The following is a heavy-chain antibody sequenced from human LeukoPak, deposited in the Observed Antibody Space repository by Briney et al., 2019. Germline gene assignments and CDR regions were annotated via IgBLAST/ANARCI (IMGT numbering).Heavy chain of an antibody. D-gene: IGHD1-26*01. CDR1: GGSFSGYY. CDR2: IYYSGST. Sequence: SETLSLTCAVYGGSFSGYYWSWIRQPPGKGLEWIGYIYYSGSTNYNPSLKSRVTISVDTSKNQFSLKLSSVTAADTAVYYCARLVGATYYYYYYMDVWGKGTTVTISS. CDR3: ARLVGATYYYYYYMDV. J-gene: IGHJ6*03. V-gene: IGHV4-59*12.